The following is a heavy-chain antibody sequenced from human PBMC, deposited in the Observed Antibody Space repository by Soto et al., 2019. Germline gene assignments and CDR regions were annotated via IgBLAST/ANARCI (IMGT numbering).Heavy chain of an antibody. V-gene: IGHV1-69*13. J-gene: IGHJ6*02. Sequence: SVKVSCKASGGTFSSYAISWVRQAPGQGLEWMGGIIPIFGTANYAQKFQGRVTITANESTSTAYMELSSLRSEDTAVYYCARETKYCSSTSCRKKNYYYYGMDVWGQGTTVTVSS. CDR1: GGTFSSYA. CDR3: ARETKYCSSTSCRKKNYYYYGMDV. CDR2: IIPIFGTA. D-gene: IGHD2-2*01.